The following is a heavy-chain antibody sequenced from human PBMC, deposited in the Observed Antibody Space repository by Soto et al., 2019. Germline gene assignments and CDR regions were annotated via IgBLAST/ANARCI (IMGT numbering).Heavy chain of an antibody. CDR1: GFSLTTTGVG. Sequence: QITLKESGPTQVKPTQTLTLTCTFSGFSLTTTGVGVGWIRQPPGKALEWLGLIYWDDNKRYSPSLKGRLTITRDTSKNQVVLTMTNVDPVDTATYSCAHSFGWWYGMDVWGQGTTVTVSS. J-gene: IGHJ6*02. D-gene: IGHD2-15*01. CDR3: AHSFGWWYGMDV. V-gene: IGHV2-5*02. CDR2: IYWDDNK.